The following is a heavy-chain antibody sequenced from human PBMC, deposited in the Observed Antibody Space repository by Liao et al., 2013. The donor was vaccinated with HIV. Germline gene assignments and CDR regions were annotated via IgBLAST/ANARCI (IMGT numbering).Heavy chain of an antibody. CDR2: IYYSEST. D-gene: IGHD3/OR15-3a*01. CDR1: GGSISSGDYY. Sequence: QVQLQESGPGLVKPSQTLSLNCTVTGGSISSGDYYWSWLRQAPGKGLEWIGYIYYSESTYYNPSLKSRLSISVATSKTHFSLNLRSVTAADTAVYFCARCTRTGAHDFWGRGTLVSVSS. V-gene: IGHV4-30-4*08. CDR3: ARCTRTGAHDF. J-gene: IGHJ4*02.